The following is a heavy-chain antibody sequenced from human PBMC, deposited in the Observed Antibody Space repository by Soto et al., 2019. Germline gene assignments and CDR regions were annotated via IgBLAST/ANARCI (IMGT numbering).Heavy chain of an antibody. CDR2: MNPNSGNT. J-gene: IGHJ6*02. CDR3: ARDTAMAYYYYYGMDV. V-gene: IGHV1-8*01. D-gene: IGHD5-18*01. Sequence: QVQLVQSGAEVKKPGASVKVSCKASGYTFTSYDINWVRQATGQGLEWMGWMNPNSGNTGYAQKFQGRVTMTRNTSISTAYMELSSLRSEDTAVYYCARDTAMAYYYYYGMDVWGQGTTVTVSS. CDR1: GYTFTSYD.